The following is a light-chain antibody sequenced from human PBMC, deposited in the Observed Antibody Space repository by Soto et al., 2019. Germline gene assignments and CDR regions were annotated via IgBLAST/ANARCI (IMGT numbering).Light chain of an antibody. CDR2: YAS. CDR3: QHYSNWPPT. J-gene: IGKJ3*01. CDR1: ESVHSN. Sequence: EVVMTQSPATLSVSPGERVTLSCRASESVHSNLAWYQQKPGQGPSLLIYYASTRVTGVPDRFSGSGSGTEFPRTISSLQSEDFGVYYCQHYSNWPPTFGPGTKVEIK. V-gene: IGKV3-15*01.